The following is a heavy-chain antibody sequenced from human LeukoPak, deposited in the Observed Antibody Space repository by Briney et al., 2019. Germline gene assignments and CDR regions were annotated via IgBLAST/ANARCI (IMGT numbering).Heavy chain of an antibody. D-gene: IGHD2-2*02. CDR2: ISSSSSYI. V-gene: IGHV3-21*01. CDR3: ARDLYCSSTSCYMGFFDY. CDR1: GFTFRSYS. J-gene: IGHJ4*02. Sequence: SGGSLRLSCAASGFTFRSYSMNWVRQAPGKGLEWVSSISSSSSYIYYADSVKGRFTISRDNAKNSLYLQMNSLRAEDTAVYYCARDLYCSSTSCYMGFFDYWGQGTLVTVSS.